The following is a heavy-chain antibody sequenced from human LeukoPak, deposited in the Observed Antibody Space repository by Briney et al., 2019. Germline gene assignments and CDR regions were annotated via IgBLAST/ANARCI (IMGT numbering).Heavy chain of an antibody. J-gene: IGHJ5*02. D-gene: IGHD6-6*01. Sequence: SETLSLTCAVYGGSFSGYYWSWIRQPPGKGLEWIGEINHSGSTNYNPSLKSRVTISVDTSKNQFSLKLSSVTAADTAVYYCARQGSSSSLSWFDPWGQGTLVTVSS. CDR2: INHSGST. CDR1: GGSFSGYY. V-gene: IGHV4-34*01. CDR3: ARQGSSSSLSWFDP.